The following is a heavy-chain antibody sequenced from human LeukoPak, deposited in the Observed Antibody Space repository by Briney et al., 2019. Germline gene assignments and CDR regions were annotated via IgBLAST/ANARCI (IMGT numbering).Heavy chain of an antibody. V-gene: IGHV3-23*01. Sequence: PGESLRLSCAASGFTFSSYAMSWVRQAPGKGLEWVSAISGSGGSTYYADSVKGRFTISRDNSKNTPYLQMNSLRAEDTAVYYCANFIARAIDYWGQGTLVTVSS. D-gene: IGHD6-6*01. CDR2: ISGSGGST. CDR3: ANFIARAIDY. J-gene: IGHJ4*02. CDR1: GFTFSSYA.